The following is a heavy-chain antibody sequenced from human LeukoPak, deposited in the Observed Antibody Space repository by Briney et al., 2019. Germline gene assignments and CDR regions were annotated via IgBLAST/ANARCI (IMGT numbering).Heavy chain of an antibody. CDR1: GYTFTSYG. Sequence: ASVKVSCKASGYTFTSYGISWVRQAPGQGLEWMGWINPNSGGTNYAQKFQGRVTMTRDTSISTAYMELSRLRSDDTAVYYCARAGGYSGYTLDDYWGQGTLVTVSS. CDR3: ARAGGYSGYTLDDY. J-gene: IGHJ4*02. V-gene: IGHV1-2*02. D-gene: IGHD5-12*01. CDR2: INPNSGGT.